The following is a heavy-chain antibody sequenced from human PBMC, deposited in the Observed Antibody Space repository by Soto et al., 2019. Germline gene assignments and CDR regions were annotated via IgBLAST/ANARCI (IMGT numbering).Heavy chain of an antibody. J-gene: IGHJ4*01. CDR1: GFKVGDHY. D-gene: IGHD3-22*01. CDR2: ISGSGGST. V-gene: IGHV3-23*01. CDR3: AKGSYDSSGYYLFPFDY. Sequence: PXRSLRLYFAASGFKVGDHYKTWIRQAPGKGLEWVSAISGSGGSTYYADSVKGRFTISRDNSKNTLYLQMNSLRAEDTAVYYCAKGSYDSSGYYLFPFDYWGHGTLVTVSS.